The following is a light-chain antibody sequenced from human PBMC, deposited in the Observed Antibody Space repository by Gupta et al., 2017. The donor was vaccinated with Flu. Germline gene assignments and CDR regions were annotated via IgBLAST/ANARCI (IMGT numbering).Light chain of an antibody. V-gene: IGKV3-20*01. J-gene: IGKJ2*01. CDR1: QSISSDY. CDR2: SAS. CDR3: QHACNSVSS. Sequence: GTLYLSAGERATLSCWSSQSISSDYSAWYQQKPGQAPRLLIYSASTRATGIPDRFSGSGSGTDFTLTISGLDPEDLAVYCCQHACNSVSSFGQGTKLEIK.